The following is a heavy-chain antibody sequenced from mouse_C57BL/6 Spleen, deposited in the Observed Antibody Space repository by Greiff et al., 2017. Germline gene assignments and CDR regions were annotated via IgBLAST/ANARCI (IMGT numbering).Heavy chain of an antibody. CDR2: IYPGDGDT. CDR1: GYAFSSYW. CDR3: ARRGTTLSRVYFDY. D-gene: IGHD1-1*01. Sequence: VQLQQSGAELVKPGASVKISCKASGYAFSSYWMNWVKQRPGKGLEWIGQIYPGDGDTNYNGKFKGKATLTADKSSSTAYMRLSRLTSGDSAVYVCARRGTTLSRVYFDYWGQGTTLTVSS. J-gene: IGHJ2*01. V-gene: IGHV1-80*01.